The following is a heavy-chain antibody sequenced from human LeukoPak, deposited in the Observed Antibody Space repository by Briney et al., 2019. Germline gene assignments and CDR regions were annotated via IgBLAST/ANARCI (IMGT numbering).Heavy chain of an antibody. V-gene: IGHV4-34*01. CDR2: INHSGST. CDR3: VRGGTRGPFDY. CDR1: GGSFSGYY. D-gene: IGHD1-14*01. Sequence: PSETLSLTCAVYGGSFSGYYWSWIRQPPGKGLEWIGEINHSGSTNYNPSLKSRVTISVDTSKNQFSLKLSSVTAADTAVYYCVRGGTRGPFDYWGQGTLVSVSS. J-gene: IGHJ4*02.